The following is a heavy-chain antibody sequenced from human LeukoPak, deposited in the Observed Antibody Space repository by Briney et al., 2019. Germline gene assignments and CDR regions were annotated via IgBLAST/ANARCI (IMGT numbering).Heavy chain of an antibody. V-gene: IGHV3-30*18. Sequence: PGGSLRLSCAASGFTFSSYGMHWVRQAPGKGLEWVAVISYDGSNKYYADSVKGRLTISRDNSKNTLYLQMNSLRAEDTAVYYCAKDSPSYYFDYWGQGTLVTVSS. J-gene: IGHJ4*02. CDR1: GFTFSSYG. CDR2: ISYDGSNK. CDR3: AKDSPSYYFDY.